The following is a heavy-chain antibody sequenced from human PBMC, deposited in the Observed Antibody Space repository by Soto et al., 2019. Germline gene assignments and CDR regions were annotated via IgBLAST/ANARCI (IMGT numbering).Heavy chain of an antibody. J-gene: IGHJ5*02. V-gene: IGHV1-3*01. D-gene: IGHD2-15*01. CDR3: ARERYCSGGSCYWFDP. CDR2: INAGNGNT. CDR1: GYTFTSYA. Sequence: ASVKVSCKASGYTFTSYAMHWVRQAPGQRLEWMGWINAGNGNTKYSQKFQGRVTITRDTSASTAYMELSSLRSEDTAVYYCARERYCSGGSCYWFDPWGQGTLVTVSS.